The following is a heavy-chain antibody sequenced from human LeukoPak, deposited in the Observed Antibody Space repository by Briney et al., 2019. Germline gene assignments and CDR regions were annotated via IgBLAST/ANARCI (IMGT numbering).Heavy chain of an antibody. CDR1: GGSISSYY. CDR2: IYYSGST. Sequence: SETLSLTCTVSGGSISSYYWSWIRQPPGEGLEWIGYIYYSGSTNYNPSLKSRVTISVDTSKNQFSLKLSSVTAADTAVYYCARQSYYYDSSGYYDYWGQGTLVTVSS. J-gene: IGHJ4*02. D-gene: IGHD3-22*01. V-gene: IGHV4-59*08. CDR3: ARQSYYYDSSGYYDY.